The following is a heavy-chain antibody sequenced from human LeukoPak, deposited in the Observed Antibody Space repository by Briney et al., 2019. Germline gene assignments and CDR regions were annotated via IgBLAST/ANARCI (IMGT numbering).Heavy chain of an antibody. CDR2: ISLTGET. CDR3: SRESGAFCPFGY. Sequence: SETLSLTCPVSGGYISSTNWWSWVRLPPGQGLEGIGEISLTGETSYNPSLNGRVTMSLDESRSQLSLDLTSVTAADTAIYYCSRESGAFCPFGYWGQGTLVIV. CDR1: GGYISSTNW. D-gene: IGHD1-26*01. J-gene: IGHJ4*02. V-gene: IGHV4-4*02.